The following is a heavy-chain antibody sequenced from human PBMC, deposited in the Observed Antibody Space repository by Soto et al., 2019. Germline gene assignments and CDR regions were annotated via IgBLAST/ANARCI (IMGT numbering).Heavy chain of an antibody. J-gene: IGHJ3*02. CDR1: VGSISSGDYY. CDR2: IYYSWST. Sequence: SETLSLTCTVSVGSISSGDYYLSWIRQPPGKGLEWIGYIYYSWSTYYNPSLKSRVTISVDTSKNQFSLKLSSVTAADTAVYYCAREAYYDILTGYYGSPYAFDIWGQGTMVTVSS. V-gene: IGHV4-30-4*01. CDR3: AREAYYDILTGYYGSPYAFDI. D-gene: IGHD3-9*01.